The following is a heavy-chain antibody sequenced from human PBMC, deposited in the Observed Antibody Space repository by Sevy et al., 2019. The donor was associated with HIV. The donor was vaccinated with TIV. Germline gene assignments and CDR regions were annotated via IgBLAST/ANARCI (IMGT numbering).Heavy chain of an antibody. D-gene: IGHD6-13*01. V-gene: IGHV3-33*01. J-gene: IGHJ6*02. CDR2: IWYDGSNQ. Sequence: GGSLRLSCAASGFTFSSYGMHWVRQAPGKGLEWVAVIWYDGSNQYYADSVKGRFTISRDNSKNTLYLQMNSLRAEDTAVYYCAREGKAAAAPYYYYGMDVWGQGTTVTVSS. CDR1: GFTFSSYG. CDR3: AREGKAAAAPYYYYGMDV.